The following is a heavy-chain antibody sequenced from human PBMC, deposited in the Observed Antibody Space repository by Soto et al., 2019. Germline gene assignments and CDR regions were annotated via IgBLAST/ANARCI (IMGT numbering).Heavy chain of an antibody. CDR3: ARDLTGDPNY. V-gene: IGHV1-2*02. CDR2: INPNSGGT. Sequence: ASVKVSCKTSGYTFIDSSIHWVRQAPGQGLEWMGWINPNSGGTSYAQKFQGRVTTTRDTSISTAYMELNRLRSDDTAVYYCARDLTGDPNYWGQGTLVTVSS. J-gene: IGHJ4*02. CDR1: GYTFIDSS. D-gene: IGHD7-27*01.